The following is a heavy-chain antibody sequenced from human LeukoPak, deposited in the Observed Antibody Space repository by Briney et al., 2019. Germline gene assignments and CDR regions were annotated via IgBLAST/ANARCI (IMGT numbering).Heavy chain of an antibody. CDR1: GGSISSSSYY. CDR3: ARHHPEDYDFWSGYYSPYYYGMDV. J-gene: IGHJ6*02. Sequence: PSETLSLTCTVSGGSISSSSYYWGWIRQPPGKGLEWIGSIYYSGSTYYNPSLKSRVTISVDTSKNQFSLKLSSVTAADTAVYYCARHHPEDYDFWSGYYSPYYYGMDVWGQGTTVTVSS. V-gene: IGHV4-39*01. CDR2: IYYSGST. D-gene: IGHD3-3*01.